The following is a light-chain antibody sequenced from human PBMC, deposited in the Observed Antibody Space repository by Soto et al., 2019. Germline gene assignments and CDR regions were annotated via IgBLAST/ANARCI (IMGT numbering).Light chain of an antibody. Sequence: QSVLTQPPSVSGAPGQRVTISCTGSSSNIGAGYDVHWYQQLPGTAPKLVIYGNRNRPSGVPDRFSGSKSGTSASLAITGLQAEDEADYYCSSYTASSTLLFGTGTKLTVL. CDR1: SSNIGAGYD. V-gene: IGLV1-40*01. CDR3: SSYTASSTLL. CDR2: GNR. J-gene: IGLJ1*01.